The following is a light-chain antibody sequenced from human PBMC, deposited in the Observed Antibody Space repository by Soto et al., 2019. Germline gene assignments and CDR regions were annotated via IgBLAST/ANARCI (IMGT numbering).Light chain of an antibody. CDR1: QSVLYSSNNKNY. V-gene: IGKV4-1*01. Sequence: DIVMTQSPDSLAVSLGERATLNCKSSQSVLYSSNNKNYLAWYQQKPGQPPKLLIYWASTRESGVPDRFSGSGSGTDFTLTISSLQAEDVAVYSCQQYYSTLLTFGGGTKVEIK. CDR2: WAS. J-gene: IGKJ4*01. CDR3: QQYYSTLLT.